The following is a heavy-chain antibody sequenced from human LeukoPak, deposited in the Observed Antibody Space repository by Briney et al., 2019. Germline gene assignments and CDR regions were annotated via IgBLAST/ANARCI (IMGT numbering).Heavy chain of an antibody. CDR2: ISGSGGST. CDR3: YSSGAGAFWYYYGMDV. Sequence: GGSLRLSCAASGFTFSSYAMSWVRQAPGKGLEWVSAISGSGGSTYYADSVKGRLTISRDNSKNTLYLQMNSLRAEDTAVYYCYSSGAGAFWYYYGMDVWGQGTTVTVSS. V-gene: IGHV3-23*01. D-gene: IGHD6-19*01. J-gene: IGHJ6*02. CDR1: GFTFSSYA.